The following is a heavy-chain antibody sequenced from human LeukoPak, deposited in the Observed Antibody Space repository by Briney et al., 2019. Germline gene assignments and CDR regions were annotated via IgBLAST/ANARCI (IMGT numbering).Heavy chain of an antibody. Sequence: ASVKVSCKASGYTFTSYGISWVRQAPGQGLEWMGGIIPIFGTANYAQKFQGRVTITADESTSTAYMELSSLRSEDTAVYYCALNSYYFDYWGQGTLVTVSS. V-gene: IGHV1-69*13. CDR2: IIPIFGTA. J-gene: IGHJ4*02. CDR1: GYTFTSYG. D-gene: IGHD2-8*01. CDR3: ALNSYYFDY.